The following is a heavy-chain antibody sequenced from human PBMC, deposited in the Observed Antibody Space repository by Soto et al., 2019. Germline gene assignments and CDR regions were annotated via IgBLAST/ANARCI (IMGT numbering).Heavy chain of an antibody. CDR2: IYYSGST. CDR1: GGSISSYY. D-gene: IGHD6-19*01. CDR3: ARAPKRYSSGWYYWFDP. Sequence: SETLSLTCTVSGGSISSYYWSWIRQPPGKGLEWIGYIYYSGSTNYNPSLKSRVTISVDTSKNQFSLKLSSVTAADTAVYYCARAPKRYSSGWYYWFDPWGQGTLVTVSS. V-gene: IGHV4-59*01. J-gene: IGHJ5*02.